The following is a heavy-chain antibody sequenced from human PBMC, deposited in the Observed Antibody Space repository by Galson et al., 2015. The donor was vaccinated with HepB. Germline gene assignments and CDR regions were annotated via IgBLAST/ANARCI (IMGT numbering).Heavy chain of an antibody. V-gene: IGHV1-2*04. D-gene: IGHD2-15*01. CDR2: INPNSGGT. CDR1: GYTFTGYY. CDR3: ARALAATHAPFDY. J-gene: IGHJ4*02. Sequence: SVKVPCKASGYTFTGYYMHWVRQAPGQGLEWMGWINPNSGGTNYAQKFQGWVTMTRDTSISTAYMELSRLRSDDTAVYYCARALAATHAPFDYWGQRTLVTVSS.